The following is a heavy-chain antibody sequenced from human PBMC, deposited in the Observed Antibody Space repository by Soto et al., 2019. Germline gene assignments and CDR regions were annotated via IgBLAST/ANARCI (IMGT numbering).Heavy chain of an antibody. CDR1: GGSISSFY. J-gene: IGHJ5*02. V-gene: IGHV4-59*01. CDR3: AKEVCDPNGCYGRWLDP. Sequence: PSETLSLTYTVSGGSISSFYWSWIRQPPGKGLEWIGNVLYSGSTIYNPSLKSRVTISVDTSKNQFSLKLSSVTAADTAVYYCAKEVCDPNGCYGRWLDPWGQGTLVTVSP. D-gene: IGHD2-2*01. CDR2: VLYSGST.